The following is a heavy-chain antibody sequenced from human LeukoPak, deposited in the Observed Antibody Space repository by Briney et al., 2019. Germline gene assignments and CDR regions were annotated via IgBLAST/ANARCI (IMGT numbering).Heavy chain of an antibody. CDR3: ARDFPPKLRSY. CDR1: GYTFTSYD. J-gene: IGHJ4*02. Sequence: ASVKVSCKASGYTFTSYDINWVRQATGQGLEWMGWMNPNSGNTGYAQKFQGRVTMTRDTSISTAYMELSRLRSDDTAVYYCARDFPPKLRSYWGQGTLVTVSS. D-gene: IGHD3-10*01. CDR2: MNPNSGNT. V-gene: IGHV1-8*01.